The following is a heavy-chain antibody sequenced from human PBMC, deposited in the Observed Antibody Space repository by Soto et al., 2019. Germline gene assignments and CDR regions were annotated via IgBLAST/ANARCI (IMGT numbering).Heavy chain of an antibody. CDR1: GGTFSSYA. CDR2: IIPIFGTA. Sequence: SVKVSCKASGGTFSSYAISWVRQAPGQGLEWMGGIIPIFGTANYAQKFQGRVTITADKSTSTAYMELSSLRSEDTAVYYCARAFYDSSGYSVFSDYWGQGTLVTVSS. V-gene: IGHV1-69*06. CDR3: ARAFYDSSGYSVFSDY. J-gene: IGHJ4*02. D-gene: IGHD3-22*01.